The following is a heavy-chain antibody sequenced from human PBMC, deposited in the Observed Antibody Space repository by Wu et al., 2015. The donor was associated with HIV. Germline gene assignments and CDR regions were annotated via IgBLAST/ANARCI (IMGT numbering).Heavy chain of an antibody. J-gene: IGHJ4*02. V-gene: IGHV1-69*05. CDR3: ARVLGTIDY. CDR2: IITMFGST. D-gene: IGHD1/OR15-1a*01. Sequence: QVQLVQSGAEVKKPGSSVKVSCQASGGTLHNYAISWVRQAPGQGLEWVGGIITMFGSTNYAQKFQGRVTIVTDESATTAYMELNTLTSKDTAVYYCARVLGTIDYWGQGTLVTVSS. CDR1: GGTLHNYA.